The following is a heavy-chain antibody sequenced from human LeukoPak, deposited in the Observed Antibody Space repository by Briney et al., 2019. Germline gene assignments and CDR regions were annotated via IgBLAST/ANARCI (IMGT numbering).Heavy chain of an antibody. V-gene: IGHV3-9*01. J-gene: IGHJ4*02. CDR1: GFTFDDYA. D-gene: IGHD6-19*01. CDR2: ISWNSGSI. CDR3: ASRGNSDWYGGEDY. Sequence: GGSLRLSCAASGFTFDDYAMHWVRQAPGKGLEWVSGISWNSGSIGYADSVKGRFTISRDNAKNSLYLQMNSLRAEDTALYYCASRGNSDWYGGEDYWGQGTLVTVSS.